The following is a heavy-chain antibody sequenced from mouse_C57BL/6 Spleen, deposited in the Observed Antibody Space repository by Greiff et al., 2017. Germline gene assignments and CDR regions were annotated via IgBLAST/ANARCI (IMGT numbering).Heavy chain of an antibody. V-gene: IGHV5-16*01. CDR2: INYDGSST. Sequence: EVQLVESEGGLVQPGSSMKLSCTASGFTFSDYYMAWVRQVPEKGLEWVANINYDGSSTYYLDSLKSRFIISRDNAKNILYLQMSSLKSEDPATYYCARGGNDMDYWGQGTSVTVSS. CDR3: ARGGNDMDY. D-gene: IGHD6-1*01. J-gene: IGHJ4*01. CDR1: GFTFSDYY.